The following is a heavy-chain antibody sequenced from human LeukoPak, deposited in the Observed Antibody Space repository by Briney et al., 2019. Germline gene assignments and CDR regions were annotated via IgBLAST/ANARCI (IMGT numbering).Heavy chain of an antibody. J-gene: IGHJ4*02. CDR3: AKDLGYYDSSGLT. D-gene: IGHD3-22*01. CDR1: GFTFSSYA. Sequence: EAGGSLRLSCAASGFTFSSYAMSWVRQAPGKGLEWVSVISGSGGSTYYADSVKGRFTISRDNSKNTLYLQMNSLRAEDTAVYYCAKDLGYYDSSGLTWGQGTLVTVSS. V-gene: IGHV3-23*01. CDR2: ISGSGGST.